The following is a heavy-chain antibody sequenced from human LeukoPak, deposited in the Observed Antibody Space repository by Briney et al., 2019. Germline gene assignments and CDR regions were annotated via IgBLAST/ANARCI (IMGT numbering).Heavy chain of an antibody. CDR2: INRNGGRT. J-gene: IGHJ4*02. CDR3: VKDLYYDNSGYYSGAFDY. CDR1: GFTFKKYA. Sequence: GGSLRLSCSASGFTFKKYAMQWVRQAPGEGLEYVSAINRNGGRTYYADSVKGRFTISRDNSKNTLFLQMGSLRVEDTAVYYCVKDLYYDNSGYYSGAFDYWGQGTLDTVSS. D-gene: IGHD3-22*01. V-gene: IGHV3-64D*06.